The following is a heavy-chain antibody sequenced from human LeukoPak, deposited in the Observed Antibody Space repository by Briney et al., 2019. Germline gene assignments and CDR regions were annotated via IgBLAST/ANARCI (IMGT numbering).Heavy chain of an antibody. CDR1: GGTFSSYA. CDR2: IIPILGTA. J-gene: IGHJ4*02. CDR3: ASHSGSYSYFDY. Sequence: SVKVSCKASGGTFSSYAISWVRQAPGQGLEWMGGIIPILGTANYAQKFQGRVTITADESTSTAYMELSSLRSDDTAVYYCASHSGSYSYFDYWGQGTLVTVSS. D-gene: IGHD1-26*01. V-gene: IGHV1-69*01.